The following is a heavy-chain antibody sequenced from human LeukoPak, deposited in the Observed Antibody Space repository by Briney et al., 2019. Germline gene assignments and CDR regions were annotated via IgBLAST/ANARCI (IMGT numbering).Heavy chain of an antibody. CDR2: ISGSGGST. Sequence: QAGGSLRLSCAASGFTFSSYAMSWVRQAPGKGLEWVSAISGSGGSTYYADSVKGRFTISRDNSKNTLYLQMNSLRAEDTAVYYCARLWFGELSHLDYWGQGTLVTVSS. J-gene: IGHJ4*02. D-gene: IGHD3-10*01. CDR3: ARLWFGELSHLDY. V-gene: IGHV3-23*01. CDR1: GFTFSSYA.